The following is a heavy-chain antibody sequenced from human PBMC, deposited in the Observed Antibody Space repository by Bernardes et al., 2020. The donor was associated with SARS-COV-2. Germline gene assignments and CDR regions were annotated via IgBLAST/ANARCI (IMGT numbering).Heavy chain of an antibody. J-gene: IGHJ6*02. CDR2: IWYDGSNK. CDR1: GFTFSSYG. V-gene: IGHV3-33*01. Sequence: GGSLRLSCAASGFTFSSYGMHWVRQAPGKGLEWVAVIWYDGSNKYYAAPVKGRFTISRDNSKNTLYLQMNSLRAEDTAVYYCARDRGVYDFWSGSSLGYYGMDVWGQGTTVTVSS. D-gene: IGHD3-3*01. CDR3: ARDRGVYDFWSGSSLGYYGMDV.